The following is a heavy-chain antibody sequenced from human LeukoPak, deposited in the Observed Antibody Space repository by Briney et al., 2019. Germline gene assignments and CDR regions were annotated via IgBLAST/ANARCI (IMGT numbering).Heavy chain of an antibody. CDR2: ISSGGSYI. V-gene: IGHV3-21*01. J-gene: IGHJ4*02. Sequence: GGSLRLSCAASGFTFSRHSMNWVRQAPGKGLEWVSSISSGGSYIYYGDSVKGRFTISRDNAKNSLYLQMNSLRAEDTAVYYCAKRSGGSCYQSDDFWGQGTLVTVSS. CDR1: GFTFSRHS. D-gene: IGHD2-15*01. CDR3: AKRSGGSCYQSDDF.